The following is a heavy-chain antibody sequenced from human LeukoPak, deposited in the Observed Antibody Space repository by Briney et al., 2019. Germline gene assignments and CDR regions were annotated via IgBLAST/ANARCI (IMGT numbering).Heavy chain of an antibody. CDR3: AKGEGGYGDCFDY. CDR2: ISGSGGST. Sequence: GGSLRLSCAACGFTFSSYAMSWVRQAPGKGLGWVSAISGSGGSTYYADSVKGRFTISRDNSKNTLYLQMNSLRAEDTAVYYCAKGEGGYGDCFDYWGQGTLVTVSS. D-gene: IGHD4-17*01. V-gene: IGHV3-23*01. J-gene: IGHJ4*02. CDR1: GFTFSSYA.